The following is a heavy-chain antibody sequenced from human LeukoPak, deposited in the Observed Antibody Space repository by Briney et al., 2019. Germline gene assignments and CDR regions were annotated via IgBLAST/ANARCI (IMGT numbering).Heavy chain of an antibody. D-gene: IGHD3-10*01. CDR1: GYTLTELS. Sequence: GASVKVSCKVSGYTLTELSMHWVRQAPGKGLEWMGGFDPEDGETIYAQKFQGRVTMTEDISTDTAYMELSSLRSEDTAVYYCAGGLGGQLLWFGETFDYWGQGTLVTVSS. CDR2: FDPEDGET. V-gene: IGHV1-24*01. CDR3: AGGLGGQLLWFGETFDY. J-gene: IGHJ4*02.